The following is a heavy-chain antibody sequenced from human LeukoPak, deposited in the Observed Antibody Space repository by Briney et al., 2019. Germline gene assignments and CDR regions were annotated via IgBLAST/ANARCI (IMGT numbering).Heavy chain of an antibody. CDR2: IRSKANSYAT. J-gene: IGHJ4*02. CDR1: GFTFSGSA. Sequence: PGGSLRLPCAASGFTFSGSAMHWVRQASGKGLEWVGRIRSKANSYATAYAASVKGRFTISRDDSKNTAYLQMNSLKTEDMAVYYCTRLLTVAGDYYFDYWGQGTLVTVSS. V-gene: IGHV3-73*01. CDR3: TRLLTVAGDYYFDY. D-gene: IGHD6-19*01.